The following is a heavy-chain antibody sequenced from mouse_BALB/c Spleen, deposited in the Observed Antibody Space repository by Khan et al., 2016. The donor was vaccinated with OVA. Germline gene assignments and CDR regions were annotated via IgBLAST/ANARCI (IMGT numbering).Heavy chain of an antibody. Sequence: QVQLKQSGPGLVAPSQSLSITCTVSGFSLTSYGVHWVRQPPGKGLEWLIVIWSDGASTYNSALKSRLSISKDNSKSQVFLKLNSLQTDDTAMYYCSRGNFDAMDYWGQGTSVTVSS. CDR2: IWSDGAS. J-gene: IGHJ4*01. CDR1: GFSLTSYG. D-gene: IGHD2-1*01. V-gene: IGHV2-6*02. CDR3: SRGNFDAMDY.